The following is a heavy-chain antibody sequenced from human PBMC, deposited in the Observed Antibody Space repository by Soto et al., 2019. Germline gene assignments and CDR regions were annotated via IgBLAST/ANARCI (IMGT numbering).Heavy chain of an antibody. CDR3: ARTDCSSTRCYNYYYYGMDV. CDR2: INPGNGDT. J-gene: IGHJ6*04. V-gene: IGHV1-3*01. CDR1: GYSFTKYG. Sequence: QVRLVQSGTEVKKPGASVTVSCKTSGYSFTKYGLHWVRQAPGQRLEWMGWINPGNGDTKYSQKFQGRVTITRDTSATTAYMELISLRLEDWVVFCCARTDCSSTRCYNYYYYGMDVWGKGTTVTVSS. D-gene: IGHD2-2*02.